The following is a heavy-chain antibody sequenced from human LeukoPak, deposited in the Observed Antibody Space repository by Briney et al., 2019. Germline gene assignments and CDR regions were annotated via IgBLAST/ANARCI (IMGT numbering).Heavy chain of an antibody. J-gene: IGHJ1*01. CDR1: GFTFSSYE. CDR2: ISSSAGTT. D-gene: IGHD5-18*01. CDR3: ARQQQQLWYD. Sequence: GGSLRFSCAASGFTFSSYEMNWVRQVPGKGLEWVSYISSSAGTTYYADSVKGRFTISRDNAKNSLYLQMNSLRAEDTAVYFCARQQQQLWYDWGQGTLVTVSS. V-gene: IGHV3-48*03.